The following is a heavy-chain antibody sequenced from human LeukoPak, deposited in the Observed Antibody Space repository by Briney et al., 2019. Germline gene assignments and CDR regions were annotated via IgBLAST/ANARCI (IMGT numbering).Heavy chain of an antibody. CDR1: GFTFSSYW. V-gene: IGHV3-48*01. Sequence: PGGSLRLSCAASGFTFSSYWMNWVRQAPGKGLEWVSYISLSSSTIYYADSVKGRFTISRDNAKKSLYLQMSSLRAEDTAVYYRARDRGEVAPGFLAYWGQGTLVTVSS. J-gene: IGHJ4*02. D-gene: IGHD3-10*01. CDR3: ARDRGEVAPGFLAY. CDR2: ISLSSSTI.